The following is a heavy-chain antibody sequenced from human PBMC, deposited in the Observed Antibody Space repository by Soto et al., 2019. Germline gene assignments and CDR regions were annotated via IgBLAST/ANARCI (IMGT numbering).Heavy chain of an antibody. CDR2: IYCSGST. CDR3: ARVLLLWFGVDV. D-gene: IGHD3-10*01. J-gene: IGHJ6*02. CDR1: GGSISSSSYY. V-gene: IGHV4-39*01. Sequence: SETLSLTCTVSGGSISSSSYYWGWIRQPPGKGLEWIGSIYCSGSTYYNPSLKSRVTISVDTSKNQFSLKLSSVTAADTAVYYCARVLLLWFGVDVWGQGTTVTVSS.